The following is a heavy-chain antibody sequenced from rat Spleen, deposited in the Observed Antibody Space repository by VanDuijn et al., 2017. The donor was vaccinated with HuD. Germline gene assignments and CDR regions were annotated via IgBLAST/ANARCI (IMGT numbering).Heavy chain of an antibody. CDR3: VRFYDGYYHRFDY. J-gene: IGHJ2*01. D-gene: IGHD1-12*03. Sequence: EVQLVESGGGLVQPGRSLKLSCAASGFSFRDYAMAWVRQAPTKGLEWVATISYDGSRTYYRDSVKGRFTISRDIAKSTLYLQMNSLRSEDTATYYCVRFYDGYYHRFDYWGQGVMVTVSS. V-gene: IGHV5-29*01. CDR1: GFSFRDYA. CDR2: ISYDGSRT.